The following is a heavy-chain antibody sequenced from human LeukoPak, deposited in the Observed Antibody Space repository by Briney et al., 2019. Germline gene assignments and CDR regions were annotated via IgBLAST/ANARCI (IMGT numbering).Heavy chain of an antibody. V-gene: IGHV4-4*02. CDR2: INHSGST. CDR3: ARAPYDFWGSYYMDV. Sequence: PSGTLSLTCAVSGGSISSSNWWSWVRQPPGKGLEWIGEINHSGSTNHNPSLKSRVTISVDTSKNQFSLKLSSVTAADTAVYYCARAPYDFWGSYYMDVWGKGTTVTVSS. J-gene: IGHJ6*03. CDR1: GGSISSSNW. D-gene: IGHD3-3*01.